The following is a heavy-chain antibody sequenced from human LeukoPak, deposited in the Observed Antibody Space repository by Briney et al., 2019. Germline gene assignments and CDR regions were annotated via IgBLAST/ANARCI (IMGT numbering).Heavy chain of an antibody. V-gene: IGHV3-11*04. CDR3: AREGWDLNALDI. CDR1: GFTFSNYY. D-gene: IGHD1-26*01. J-gene: IGHJ3*02. Sequence: PGGSLRLSCAASGFTFSNYYMSWIRQAPGKGLVWVSYISSRSSNKEYADSVKGRFTISRDNSKNSLFLQMDSLRAEDSAIYYCAREGWDLNALDIWGQGTMVTVSP. CDR2: ISSRSSNK.